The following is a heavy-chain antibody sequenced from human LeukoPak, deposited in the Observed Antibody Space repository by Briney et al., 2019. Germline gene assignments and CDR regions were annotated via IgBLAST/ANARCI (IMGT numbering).Heavy chain of an antibody. CDR1: GGSISSGSYY. Sequence: SETLSLTCTVSGGSISSGSYYWSWIRQPPGKGLEWIGYIYHSGSTYYNPSLKSRVTISVDRSKNQFSLKLSSVTAADTAVYYCARGNSGSYYSLDYWGQGTLVTVSS. J-gene: IGHJ4*02. CDR3: ARGNSGSYYSLDY. CDR2: IYHSGST. V-gene: IGHV4-30-2*01. D-gene: IGHD3-10*01.